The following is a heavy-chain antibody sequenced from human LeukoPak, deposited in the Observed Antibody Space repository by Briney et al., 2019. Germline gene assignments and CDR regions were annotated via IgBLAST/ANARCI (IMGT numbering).Heavy chain of an antibody. D-gene: IGHD3-22*01. CDR1: GGSISSSY. CDR3: ARVGISNGPLNAFDI. J-gene: IGHJ3*02. CDR2: IYYDGST. Sequence: WETLYFARSVSGGSISSSYWNWIRQPPGKELEWIGYIYYDGSTNYNPSLKSRVTMSVDTSKNQFSLNLSSVTAADTAVYHCARVGISNGPLNAFDIWGRGSMASVSS. V-gene: IGHV4-59*01.